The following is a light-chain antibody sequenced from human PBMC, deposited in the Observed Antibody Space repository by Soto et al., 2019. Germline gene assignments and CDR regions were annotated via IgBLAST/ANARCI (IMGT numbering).Light chain of an antibody. CDR1: QSVSSY. J-gene: IGKJ4*01. V-gene: IGKV3-11*01. CDR3: QQRSNWPQLT. CDR2: DAS. Sequence: EIVLTQSPGTLSLSPGERATLSCSASQSVSSYLAWYQQKPGQAPRLLIYDASNRATGIPARFSGSGSGTDFTLTISSLEPEDFAVYYCQQRSNWPQLTFGGGTKVDIK.